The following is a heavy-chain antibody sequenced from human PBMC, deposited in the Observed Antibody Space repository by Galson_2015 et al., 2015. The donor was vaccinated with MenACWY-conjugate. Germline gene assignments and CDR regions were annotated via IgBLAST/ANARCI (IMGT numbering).Heavy chain of an antibody. CDR3: ARGVNLASMAGY. Sequence: LSLTCTVSGGSINSYYWSWIRQPPGKGLEWIGYMYYSGSANYNPSLKSRVTISVDTSKNQFSLTMASVTAADTAVYYCARGVNLASMAGYWGQGTLVTVSS. CDR2: MYYSGSA. J-gene: IGHJ4*02. D-gene: IGHD3-3*02. V-gene: IGHV4-59*01. CDR1: GGSINSYY.